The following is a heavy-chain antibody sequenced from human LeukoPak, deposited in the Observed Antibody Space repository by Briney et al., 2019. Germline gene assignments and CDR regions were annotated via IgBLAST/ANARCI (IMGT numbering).Heavy chain of an antibody. CDR3: AREGITMIRSFDY. V-gene: IGHV3-7*01. Sequence: AGGSLRLSGAASGFTFSSYWMSWVRQAPGKGLEGVANIKQDGSEKYYVDSVKGRFTISRDNAKNSLYLQMNSLRAEDTAVYYCAREGITMIRSFDYWGQGTLVTVSS. CDR2: IKQDGSEK. D-gene: IGHD3-10*01. CDR1: GFTFSSYW. J-gene: IGHJ4*02.